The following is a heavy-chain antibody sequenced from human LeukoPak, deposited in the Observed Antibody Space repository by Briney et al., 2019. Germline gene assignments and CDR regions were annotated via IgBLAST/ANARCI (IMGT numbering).Heavy chain of an antibody. CDR2: ISYDGSNK. J-gene: IGHJ6*02. CDR1: GFTFSSYG. V-gene: IGHV3-30*18. Sequence: PGGSLRLSCAASGFTFSSYGMHWVRQAPGKGLEWVAVISYDGSNKYYADSVKGRFTISRDNSKNTLYLQMNSLRAEDTAVYYCAKDPPDYGMDVWGQGTTVTVSS. CDR3: AKDPPDYGMDV.